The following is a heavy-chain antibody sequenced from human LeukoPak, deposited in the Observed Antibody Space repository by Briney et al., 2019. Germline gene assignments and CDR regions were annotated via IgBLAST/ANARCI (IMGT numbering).Heavy chain of an antibody. D-gene: IGHD1-1*01. V-gene: IGHV4-38-2*02. CDR1: GYSISSGYY. CDR2: IHQSGST. Sequence: SETPSLTCTVSGYSISSGYYWGWIRQPPGKGLEWIGGIHQSGSTYYNPSLRSRVTISVDTSKNQFSLKVTLVTAADTAMYYCARVKTGTTFEFDFWGQGTLVTVSS. CDR3: ARVKTGTTFEFDF. J-gene: IGHJ4*02.